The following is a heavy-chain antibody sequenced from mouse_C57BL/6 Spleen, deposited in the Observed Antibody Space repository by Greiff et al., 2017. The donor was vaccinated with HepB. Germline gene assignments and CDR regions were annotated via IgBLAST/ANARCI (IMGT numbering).Heavy chain of an antibody. CDR3: ARGGYDYAMDY. CDR2: ISYDGSN. J-gene: IGHJ4*01. Sequence: VQLKESGPGLVKPSQSLSLTCSVTGYSITSGYYWNWIRQFPGNKLEWMGYISYDGSNNYNPSLKNRISITRDTSKNQFFLKLNSVTTEDTATYYCARGGYDYAMDYWGQGTSVTVSS. D-gene: IGHD2-14*01. V-gene: IGHV3-6*01. CDR1: GYSITSGYY.